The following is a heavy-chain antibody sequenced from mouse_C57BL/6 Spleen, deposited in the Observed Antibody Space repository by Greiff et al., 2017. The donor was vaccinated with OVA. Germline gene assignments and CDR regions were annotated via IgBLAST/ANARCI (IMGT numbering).Heavy chain of an antibody. Sequence: EVHLVESGPGMVKPSQSLSLTCTVTGYSITSGYDWHWIRHFPGNKLEWMGYICYSGSTNYNPSLKSRISITHDTSKNHFFLKLNSVTTEDTATYYCARRIYYGSFDYWGQGTTLTVSS. CDR1: GYSITSGYD. D-gene: IGHD1-1*01. V-gene: IGHV3-1*01. CDR2: ICYSGST. J-gene: IGHJ2*01. CDR3: ARRIYYGSFDY.